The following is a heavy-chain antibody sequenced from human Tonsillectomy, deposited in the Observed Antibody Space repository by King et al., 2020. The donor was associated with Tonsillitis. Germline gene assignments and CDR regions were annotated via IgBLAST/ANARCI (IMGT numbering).Heavy chain of an antibody. CDR1: GFTFSDYY. V-gene: IGHV3-11*01. J-gene: IGHJ4*02. CDR3: ARTRYGSSGYYYFDY. Sequence: VQLVESGGGLVKPGGSLRLSCAASGFTFSDYYMSWIRRAPGKGLECVSYISSSGVTIYYADFVKGRFTISRDNAKNSLYLQMNSLRAEDTAVYYCARTRYGSSGYYYFDYWGQGTLVTVSS. D-gene: IGHD3-22*01. CDR2: ISSSGVTI.